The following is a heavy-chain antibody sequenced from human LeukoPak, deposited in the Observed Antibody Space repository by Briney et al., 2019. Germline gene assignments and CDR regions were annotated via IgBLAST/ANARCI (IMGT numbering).Heavy chain of an antibody. J-gene: IGHJ4*02. Sequence: TGGSLRLSCAASGFTFSNYHMNWVRQAPGKGLEWVSSISSSSSYIYYTDSVKGRFTISRDNAKNSLYLQMNSLRAEDTAVYYCARDKAWFGELSEVDYWGQGTLVTVSS. D-gene: IGHD3-10*01. CDR2: ISSSSSYI. CDR1: GFTFSNYH. V-gene: IGHV3-21*01. CDR3: ARDKAWFGELSEVDY.